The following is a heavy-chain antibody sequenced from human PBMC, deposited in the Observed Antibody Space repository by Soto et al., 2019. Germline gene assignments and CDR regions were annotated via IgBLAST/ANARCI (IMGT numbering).Heavy chain of an antibody. V-gene: IGHV1-18*04. CDR2: ISAYNGNT. CDR1: GYTFTSYG. Sequence: ASVKVSCKASGYTFTSYGISWVRQAPGQGLEWMGWISAYNGNTNYAQKLQGRVTMTTDTSTSTAYMELRSLRSDDTAVYYCARDSRYFDWLFNGMDVWGQGTTVTV. CDR3: ARDSRYFDWLFNGMDV. J-gene: IGHJ6*02. D-gene: IGHD3-9*01.